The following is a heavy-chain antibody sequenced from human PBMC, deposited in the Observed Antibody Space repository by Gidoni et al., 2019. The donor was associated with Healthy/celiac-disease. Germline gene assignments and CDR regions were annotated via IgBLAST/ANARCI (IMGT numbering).Heavy chain of an antibody. Sequence: QVQLVESGGGVVQPGRSLRLSCAASGFTFRSYAMHWVRQAPGKGLEWVAVLSYDGSNKYYADSVKGRFTISRDNSKNTLYLQMNSLRAEDTAVYYCARGGYCSSTSCYYYYYMDVWGKGTTVTVSS. D-gene: IGHD2-2*01. CDR1: GFTFRSYA. CDR2: LSYDGSNK. J-gene: IGHJ6*03. CDR3: ARGGYCSSTSCYYYYYMDV. V-gene: IGHV3-30-3*01.